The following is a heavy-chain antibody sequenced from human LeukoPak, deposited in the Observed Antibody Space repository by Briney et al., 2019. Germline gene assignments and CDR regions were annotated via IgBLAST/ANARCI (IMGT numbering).Heavy chain of an antibody. Sequence: PSETLSLTCTVSGGSISSSSYYWGWIRQPPGKGLEWIGSIYYSGSTYYNPSLKSRVTISVDTSKNQFSLKLSSVTAADTAVYYCARARFGGNDHWGQGTLVTVSS. CDR3: ARARFGGNDH. D-gene: IGHD4-23*01. V-gene: IGHV4-39*07. CDR1: GGSISSSSYY. J-gene: IGHJ5*02. CDR2: IYYSGST.